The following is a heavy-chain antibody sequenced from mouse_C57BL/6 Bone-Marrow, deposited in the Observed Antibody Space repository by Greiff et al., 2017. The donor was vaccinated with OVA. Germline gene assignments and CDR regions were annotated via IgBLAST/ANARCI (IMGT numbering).Heavy chain of an antibody. V-gene: IGHV1-7*01. Sequence: QVQLQQSGAELAKPGASVKLSCKASGYTFTSYWMHWVKQRPGQGLEWIGYINPSSGYTKYNQKFKDKATLTADKSSSTAYMQLSSLTYEDSAVYYCARNGFPLRYSNYDYAMDYWGQGTSVTVSS. CDR3: ARNGFPLRYSNYDYAMDY. CDR1: GYTFTSYW. J-gene: IGHJ4*01. CDR2: INPSSGYT. D-gene: IGHD2-5*01.